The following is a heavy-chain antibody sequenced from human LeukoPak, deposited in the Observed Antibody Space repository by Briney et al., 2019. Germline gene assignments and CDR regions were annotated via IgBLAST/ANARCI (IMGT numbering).Heavy chain of an antibody. D-gene: IGHD2-15*01. V-gene: IGHV7-4-1*02. J-gene: IGHJ6*02. CDR2: INTNTGNP. CDR3: AREEYCSGGSCYSDSLYYYYGMDV. Sequence: ASVKVSCKASGYTFTSYAMNWVRQAPGQGLEWMGWINTNTGNPTYAQGFTGRFVFSLDTSVSTAYLQISSLKAEDTVVYYCAREEYCSGGSCYSDSLYYYYGMDVWGQGTTVTVSS. CDR1: GYTFTSYA.